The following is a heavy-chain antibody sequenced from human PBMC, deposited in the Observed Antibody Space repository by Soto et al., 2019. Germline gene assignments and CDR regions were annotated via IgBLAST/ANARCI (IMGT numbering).Heavy chain of an antibody. J-gene: IGHJ4*02. CDR1: GFTFSSYA. CDR3: AKDRDYPRDYFHY. V-gene: IGHV3-23*01. D-gene: IGHD3-10*01. CDR2: VSGNGQGI. Sequence: EVQLLESGGGLVQPGGSLRLSCAASGFTFSSYAMSWVRQVPGKGLEWVSAVSGNGQGIYYADSVRGRFTISRDNSKKTVFLHMDSLRAEDTAVYYFAKDRDYPRDYFHYWGQGTLVTVSS.